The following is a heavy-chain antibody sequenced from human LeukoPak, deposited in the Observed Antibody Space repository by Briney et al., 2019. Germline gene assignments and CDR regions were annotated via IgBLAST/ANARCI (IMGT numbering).Heavy chain of an antibody. D-gene: IGHD3-22*01. CDR2: IYYSGST. Sequence: PSETLSLTCTVSGGSISSSSYYWGWIRQPPGKGLEWIGSIYYSGSTYYNPSLKSRVTISVDTSKNQFSLKLSSVTAADTAVYYCARGLVVTHYGLYYFDYWGQGTLVTVSS. J-gene: IGHJ4*02. V-gene: IGHV4-39*07. CDR3: ARGLVVTHYGLYYFDY. CDR1: GGSISSSSYY.